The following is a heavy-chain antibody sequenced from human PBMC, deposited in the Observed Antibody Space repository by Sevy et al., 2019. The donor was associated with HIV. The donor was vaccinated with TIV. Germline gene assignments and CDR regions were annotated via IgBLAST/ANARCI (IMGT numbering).Heavy chain of an antibody. Sequence: GGSLRLSCAASGFTFNDYYMTWIRQAPGKGLEWVSYISSSGRTIYYADSVKGRFTIYRDNDKNSLYLQMNSLRAEDTAVYYCARDDYAVGYFDYWGQGILVTVSS. D-gene: IGHD4-17*01. CDR3: ARDDYAVGYFDY. CDR2: ISSSGRTI. CDR1: GFTFNDYY. V-gene: IGHV3-11*01. J-gene: IGHJ4*02.